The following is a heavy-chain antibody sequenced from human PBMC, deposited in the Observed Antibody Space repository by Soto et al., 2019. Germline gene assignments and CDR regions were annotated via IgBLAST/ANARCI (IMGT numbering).Heavy chain of an antibody. D-gene: IGHD1-7*01. V-gene: IGHV1-2*02. J-gene: IGHJ6*02. Sequence: ASVKVSCKASGYTFTGYYMHWVRQDPGQGLEWMGWINPNSGGTNYAQKFQGRVTMTRDTSIRTAYMELSRLRYDDTAVYYCARDLPGTGTTVFGYYYYGMDVWGQGTTVTRLL. CDR2: INPNSGGT. CDR1: GYTFTGYY. CDR3: ARDLPGTGTTVFGYYYYGMDV.